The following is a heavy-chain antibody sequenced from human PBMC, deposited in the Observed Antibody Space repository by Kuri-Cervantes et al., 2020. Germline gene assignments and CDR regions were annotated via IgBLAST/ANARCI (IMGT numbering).Heavy chain of an antibody. D-gene: IGHD3-16*01. V-gene: IGHV3-48*01. J-gene: IGHJ3*02. CDR3: ARDELMKGALDI. CDR1: GFTFSSYS. CDR2: ISSSSSTI. Sequence: GGSLRLSCAASGFTFSSYSMNWVRQAPGKGLEWVSYISSSSSTIYYADSVKGRFTISRDNAKNSLYLQMDSLRSEDTAVYYCARDELMKGALDIWGQGTMVTVSS.